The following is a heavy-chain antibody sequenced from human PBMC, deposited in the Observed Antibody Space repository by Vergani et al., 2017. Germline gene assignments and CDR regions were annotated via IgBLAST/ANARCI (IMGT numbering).Heavy chain of an antibody. Sequence: QVQLVQSGAEVKKPGASVKVSCKASGYTFISYGISWVRQAPGQGLEWMGWISAYNGNTNYAQKFQGRVTMTTDTSTGTAYMELRSLRSDDTAVYYCARKGRDSYNWNGYYFDYWGQGTLVTVSS. CDR2: ISAYNGNT. CDR3: ARKGRDSYNWNGYYFDY. D-gene: IGHD1-1*01. J-gene: IGHJ4*02. CDR1: GYTFISYG. V-gene: IGHV1-18*01.